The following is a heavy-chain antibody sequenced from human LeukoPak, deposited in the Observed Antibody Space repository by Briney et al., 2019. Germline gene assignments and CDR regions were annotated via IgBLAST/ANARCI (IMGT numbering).Heavy chain of an antibody. CDR1: GYTFTSYD. J-gene: IGHJ5*02. CDR3: ARDRLGWFDP. D-gene: IGHD5/OR15-5a*01. V-gene: IGHV1-69*13. Sequence: SVKVSCKASGYTFTSYDINWVRQATGQGLEWMGGIIPIFGTANYAQKFQGRVTITADESTSTAYMELSSLRSEDTAVYYCARDRLGWFDPWGQGTLVTVSS. CDR2: IIPIFGTA.